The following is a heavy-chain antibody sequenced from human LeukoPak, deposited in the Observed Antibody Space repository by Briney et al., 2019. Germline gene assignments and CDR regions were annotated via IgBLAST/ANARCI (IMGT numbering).Heavy chain of an antibody. Sequence: GESLKISCKGFGYTFTTYWIAWVRQMPGKGPEWMGIIYPSDSDTRYSPSFQGQVTISVDKSITTAYLQWSSLTASDTAMYYCARHVSPFVASTGRGNYFDYWGQGTLVTVSS. CDR3: ARHVSPFVASTGRGNYFDY. CDR2: IYPSDSDT. J-gene: IGHJ4*02. V-gene: IGHV5-51*01. D-gene: IGHD1-1*01. CDR1: GYTFTTYW.